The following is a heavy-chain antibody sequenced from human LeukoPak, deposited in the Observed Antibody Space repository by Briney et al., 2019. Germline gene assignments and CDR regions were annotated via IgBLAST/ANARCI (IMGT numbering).Heavy chain of an antibody. Sequence: GRSLRLSCAGSGFSFHDNAMHWVRQAPGKGLEWVSGFSWNSGSIAYADSVKGRFTISRDNAKNSLYLQMNSLRAEDTAVYYCAKEGVIVVVPAAVDYWGQGTLVTVSS. CDR1: GFSFHDNA. J-gene: IGHJ4*02. CDR2: FSWNSGSI. CDR3: AKEGVIVVVPAAVDY. D-gene: IGHD2-2*01. V-gene: IGHV3-9*01.